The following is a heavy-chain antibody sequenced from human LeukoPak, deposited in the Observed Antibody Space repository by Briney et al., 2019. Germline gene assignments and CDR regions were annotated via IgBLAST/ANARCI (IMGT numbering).Heavy chain of an antibody. V-gene: IGHV3-74*01. D-gene: IGHD1-26*01. CDR3: AISRYSGSSLDY. J-gene: IGHJ4*02. CDR1: GFTFTTYW. CDR2: ISGDGGTS. Sequence: GGSLRLSCAASGFTFTTYWMHWVRQAPGKGLMWVSRISGDGGTSAYADSVKGRFTISRDNAKNTLYLQMNSLRTEDTALYYCAISRYSGSSLDYWGQGSLVTVP.